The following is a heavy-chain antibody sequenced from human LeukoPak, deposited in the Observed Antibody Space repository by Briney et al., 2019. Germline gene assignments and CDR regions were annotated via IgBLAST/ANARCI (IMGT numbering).Heavy chain of an antibody. D-gene: IGHD6-6*01. J-gene: IGHJ1*01. Sequence: SETLSLTCAVYGGSFSGYYWSWIRQPPGKGLEWIGEINHSGSTNYNPSLKSRVTISVDTSTNQFSLKLSSVTAADTAVYYCARGRIAARPGYFQHWGQGTLVTVSS. V-gene: IGHV4-34*01. CDR1: GGSFSGYY. CDR3: ARGRIAARPGYFQH. CDR2: INHSGST.